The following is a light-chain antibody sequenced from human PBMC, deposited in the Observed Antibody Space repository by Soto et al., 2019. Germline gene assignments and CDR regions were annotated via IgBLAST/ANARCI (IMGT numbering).Light chain of an antibody. CDR2: GGS. J-gene: IGKJ2*01. Sequence: EIVLTQSPGTLSLSPGESATLSCRASQSVSSSYLAWYQQKPGQAPRLLIHGGSTRATGIPDRFSGSGSGTDFTLTISRLQPEDFAVYYCQQYVTSPSIFGQGPKLEIK. CDR1: QSVSSSY. V-gene: IGKV3-20*01. CDR3: QQYVTSPSI.